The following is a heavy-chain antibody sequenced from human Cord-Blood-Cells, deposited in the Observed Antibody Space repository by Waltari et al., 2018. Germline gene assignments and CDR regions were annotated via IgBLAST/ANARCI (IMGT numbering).Heavy chain of an antibody. J-gene: IGHJ3*02. V-gene: IGHV1-46*01. CDR1: GYTCTRYY. CDR3: ARGPITIFGVAPANAFDI. Sequence: VPLVQPGAGVQKPRASVTVSRTGFGYTCTRYYMIWMQHAPGHTLEWTGIINPSGGSTSYAQKFQGRVTMTRDTSTSTVYMELSSLRSEDTAVYYCARGPITIFGVAPANAFDIWGQGTMVTVSS. D-gene: IGHD3-3*01. CDR2: INPSGGST.